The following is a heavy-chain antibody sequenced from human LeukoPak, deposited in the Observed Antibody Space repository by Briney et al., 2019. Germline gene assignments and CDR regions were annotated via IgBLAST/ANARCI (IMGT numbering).Heavy chain of an antibody. D-gene: IGHD3-10*01. CDR1: GGSVSSGSYY. Sequence: SETLSLTCTVSGGSVSSGSYYWSWIRQPPGKGLEWIGYIYYSGSTNYNPSLKSQVTISVDTSKNQFSLKLSSVTAADTAVYYCARDSAGSGVGYYYYYGMDVWGKGTTVTVSS. J-gene: IGHJ6*04. V-gene: IGHV4-61*01. CDR3: ARDSAGSGVGYYYYYGMDV. CDR2: IYYSGST.